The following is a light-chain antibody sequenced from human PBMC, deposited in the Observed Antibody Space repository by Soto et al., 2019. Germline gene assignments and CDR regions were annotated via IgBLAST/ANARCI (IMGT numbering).Light chain of an antibody. J-gene: IGLJ2*01. Sequence: QSALTQPASVSGSPGQSITISCTGTSSDVGRYNFVSWYQQHPGKAPKHMIYEDSNRPSGGCYRFSGSKSGSTASLPISGLQAEDEADYYCNSYTTRSTVAFVGRTKLT. CDR2: EDS. CDR1: SSDVGRYNF. V-gene: IGLV2-14*01. CDR3: NSYTTRSTVA.